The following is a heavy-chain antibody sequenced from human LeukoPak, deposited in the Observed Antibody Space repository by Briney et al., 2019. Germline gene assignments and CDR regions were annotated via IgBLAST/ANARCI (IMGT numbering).Heavy chain of an antibody. D-gene: IGHD3-9*01. CDR2: IYDSGNT. CDR3: ARGSILGWYFDL. CDR1: GASFSSNY. V-gene: IGHV4-59*01. Sequence: SETLSLTCTVSGASFSSNYWAWIRQPPGKGLEWIGYIYDSGNTNYNPSLESRVTISIDTSKNQLSLKLSSVTAADTAVYYCARGSILGWYFDLWGRGTLVTVSS. J-gene: IGHJ2*01.